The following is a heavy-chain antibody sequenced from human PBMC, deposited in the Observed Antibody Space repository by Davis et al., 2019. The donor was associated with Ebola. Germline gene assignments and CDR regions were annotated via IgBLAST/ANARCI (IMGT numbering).Heavy chain of an antibody. V-gene: IGHV4-59*08. J-gene: IGHJ6*02. CDR1: GGSISSYY. CDR2: IYYSGST. CDR3: AGTSEGRFLEWPNRNYYYGMDV. Sequence: MPSETLSLTCTVSGGSISSYYWSWIRQPPGKGLEWIGYIYYSGSTYYNPSLKSRVTISVDKSKNQFSLKLSSVTAADTAVYYCAGTSEGRFLEWPNRNYYYGMDVWGQGTTVTVSS. D-gene: IGHD3-3*01.